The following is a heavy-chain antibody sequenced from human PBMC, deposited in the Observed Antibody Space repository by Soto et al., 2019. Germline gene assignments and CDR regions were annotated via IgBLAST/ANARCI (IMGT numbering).Heavy chain of an antibody. D-gene: IGHD3-3*01. CDR3: ARLGGITIFGVPKDYYYGMDV. V-gene: IGHV5-51*01. CDR1: GYSFTSYW. CDR2: IYPGDSDT. Sequence: GESLKISGKGSGYSFTSYWIGWVRQMPGKGLEWMGIIYPGDSDTRYSPSFQGQVTISADKSISTAYLQWSSLKASDTAMYYCARLGGITIFGVPKDYYYGMDVWGQGTTVTVSS. J-gene: IGHJ6*02.